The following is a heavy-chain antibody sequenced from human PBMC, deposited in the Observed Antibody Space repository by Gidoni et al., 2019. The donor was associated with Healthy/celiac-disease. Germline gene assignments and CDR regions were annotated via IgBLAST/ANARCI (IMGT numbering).Heavy chain of an antibody. CDR1: GFPFSDYD. D-gene: IGHD2-2*01. CDR2: ISSSSSYT. J-gene: IGHJ4*02. V-gene: IGHV3-11*05. Sequence: QVQLVESGGGLVKPGGSLRLSCAASGFPFSDYDMCWICQAPGKGLEWVSYISSSSSYTNYADSVKGRFTISRDNAKNSLYLQMNSLRAEDTAVYYCARVGKGYCSSTSCYYHIHPRELNFDYWGQGTLVTVSS. CDR3: ARVGKGYCSSTSCYYHIHPRELNFDY.